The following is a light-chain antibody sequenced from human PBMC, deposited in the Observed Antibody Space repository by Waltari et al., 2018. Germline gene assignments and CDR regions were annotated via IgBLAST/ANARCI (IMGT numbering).Light chain of an antibody. CDR2: GAS. Sequence: EIVMTPSPATLSVSPGERATLPCRASQSVSSNLAWFQQKPGQAPRLLIYGASTRATGIPASFSGSGSGTEFTLTVSSLQSEDSAVYYCQQYNNWPLTFGGGTKVEIK. J-gene: IGKJ4*01. CDR1: QSVSSN. V-gene: IGKV3-15*01. CDR3: QQYNNWPLT.